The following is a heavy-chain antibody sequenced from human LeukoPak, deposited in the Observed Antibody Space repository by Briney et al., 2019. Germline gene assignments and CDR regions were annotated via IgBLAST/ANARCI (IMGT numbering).Heavy chain of an antibody. CDR3: ARDGDFYYFDY. CDR2: INHSGST. D-gene: IGHD5-24*01. V-gene: IGHV4-34*01. J-gene: IGHJ4*02. Sequence: KSSETLSLTCAVYGGSFSGYYWSWIRQPPGKGLEWIGEINHSGSTYYNPSLKSRVSISVDTSKNQFSLRLSSVTAADTAVYYCARDGDFYYFDYWGQGTLVTVSS. CDR1: GGSFSGYY.